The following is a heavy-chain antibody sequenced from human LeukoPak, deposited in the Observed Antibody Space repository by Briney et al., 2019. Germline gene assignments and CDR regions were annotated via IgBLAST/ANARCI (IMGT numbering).Heavy chain of an antibody. CDR1: GFTFSSYA. CDR3: AKVADYDGYFDY. Sequence: HTGGSLRLSCAASGFTFSSYAMSWVRQAPGKGLEWVSAISGSGGSTYYADSVKGRFTISRDNSKNTLYLQMNSLRAEDTAVYYCAKVADYDGYFDYWGQGTLVTVSS. J-gene: IGHJ4*02. V-gene: IGHV3-23*01. CDR2: ISGSGGST. D-gene: IGHD4-23*01.